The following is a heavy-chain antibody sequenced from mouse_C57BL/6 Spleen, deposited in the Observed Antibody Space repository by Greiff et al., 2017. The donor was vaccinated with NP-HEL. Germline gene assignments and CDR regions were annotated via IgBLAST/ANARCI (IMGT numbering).Heavy chain of an antibody. J-gene: IGHJ2*01. CDR2: IDPETGGT. Sequence: VQLQQSGAELVRPGASVTLSCKASGYTFTDYEMHWVKQTPVHGLEWIGAIDPETGGTAYNQKFKGKAILTADKSSSTAYMELRSLTSEDSAVYYCTRSGDGYYADYWGQGTTLTVSS. CDR1: GYTFTDYE. D-gene: IGHD2-3*01. CDR3: TRSGDGYYADY. V-gene: IGHV1-15*01.